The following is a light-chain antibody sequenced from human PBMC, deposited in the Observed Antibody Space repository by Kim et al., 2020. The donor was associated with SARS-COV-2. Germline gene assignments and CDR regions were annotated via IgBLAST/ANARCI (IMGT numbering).Light chain of an antibody. Sequence: RVTISCTGSSPNIGAGYDVPWYQQLPGTAPKLLIYGNSNRPSGVPDRFSGSKSGTSASLAITGLQAEDEADYYCQSYDSSLSGSVFGGGTKLTVL. V-gene: IGLV1-40*01. J-gene: IGLJ3*02. CDR2: GNS. CDR1: SPNIGAGYD. CDR3: QSYDSSLSGSV.